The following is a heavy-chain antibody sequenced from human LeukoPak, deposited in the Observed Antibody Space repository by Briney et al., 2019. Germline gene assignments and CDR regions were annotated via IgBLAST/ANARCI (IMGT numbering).Heavy chain of an antibody. CDR1: GASISTYY. J-gene: IGHJ4*02. V-gene: IGHV4-59*13. Sequence: SETLSLTCNVSGASISTYYWSWIQQSPGKGLEWIGYIHYSGITNYNPSLKSRVTISVDTSKNQFSLRLSAVTAADTAVYYCARERAEVTIPGGHFDYWGQGTLVTVSS. CDR2: IHYSGIT. D-gene: IGHD2-15*01. CDR3: ARERAEVTIPGGHFDY.